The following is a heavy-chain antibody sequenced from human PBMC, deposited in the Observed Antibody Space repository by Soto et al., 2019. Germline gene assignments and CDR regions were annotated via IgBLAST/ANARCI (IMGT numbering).Heavy chain of an antibody. J-gene: IGHJ4*02. Sequence: GGSLRLSCAASGFTFSSYGMHWVRQAPGKGLEWVAVISYDGSNKYYADSVKGRFTISRDNSKNTLYLQMNSLRAEDTAVYYCAKSRFLEWLMVDYWGQGTLVTVSS. V-gene: IGHV3-30*18. CDR1: GFTFSSYG. CDR3: AKSRFLEWLMVDY. CDR2: ISYDGSNK. D-gene: IGHD3-3*01.